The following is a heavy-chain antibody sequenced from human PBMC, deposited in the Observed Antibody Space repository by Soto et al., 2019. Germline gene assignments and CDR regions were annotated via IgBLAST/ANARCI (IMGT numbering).Heavy chain of an antibody. CDR1: GYSFTSYW. Sequence: ESLKISCKGSGYSFTSYWIGWVRQMPGKGLEWMGIIYPGDSDTRYSPSFQGQVTISADKSISTAYLQWSSLKASDTAMYYCARHAYRGYSNYYYGMDVWGQGTTVTVSS. V-gene: IGHV5-51*01. J-gene: IGHJ6*02. CDR3: ARHAYRGYSNYYYGMDV. CDR2: IYPGDSDT. D-gene: IGHD5-18*01.